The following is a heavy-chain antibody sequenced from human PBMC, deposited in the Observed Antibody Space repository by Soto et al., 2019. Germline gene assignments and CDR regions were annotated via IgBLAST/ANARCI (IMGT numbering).Heavy chain of an antibody. Sequence: EVQLVESGGGSVQPGGSLRLSCATSGFTLRNYWMVWVRQAPGKGLEWVANIKEDGGGKYFGDSVRGRFTVSRDNAKNSLDLQMNNLRAEDTAVYYCARDGYGYNSLDNSGQGTLVTVSS. CDR1: GFTLRNYW. CDR2: IKEDGGGK. V-gene: IGHV3-7*01. J-gene: IGHJ4*02. D-gene: IGHD3-16*02. CDR3: ARDGYGYNSLDN.